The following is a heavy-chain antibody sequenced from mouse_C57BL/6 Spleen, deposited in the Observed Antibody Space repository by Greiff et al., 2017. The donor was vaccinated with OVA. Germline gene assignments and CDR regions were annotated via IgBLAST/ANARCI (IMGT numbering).Heavy chain of an antibody. Sequence: QVQLQQPGAELVKPGASVKVSCKASGYTFTSYWMHWVKQRPGHGLEWIGRIHPSDRDTNYNQQFKGKATLTVDKSSSTAYMQLSSLTSEDSAVYYGVSYYYGTPPAAWFAYWGQGTLVTVSA. V-gene: IGHV1-74*01. CDR3: VSYYYGTPPAAWFAY. J-gene: IGHJ3*01. CDR1: GYTFTSYW. D-gene: IGHD1-1*01. CDR2: IHPSDRDT.